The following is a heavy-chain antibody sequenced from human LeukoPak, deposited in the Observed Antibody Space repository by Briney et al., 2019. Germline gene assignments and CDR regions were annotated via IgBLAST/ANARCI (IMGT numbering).Heavy chain of an antibody. CDR2: INGDGSHS. Sequence: GGSLRLSCVASGFTVSSNYMSWVRQAPGKGLERVADINGDGSHSYCVDSVKGRFTLSRDNAKNSLFLQMNSLRAEDTAAYYCVKNSGWYCLDYWGQGTLVTVSS. CDR1: GFTVSSNY. CDR3: VKNSGWYCLDY. J-gene: IGHJ4*02. V-gene: IGHV3-7*03. D-gene: IGHD6-13*01.